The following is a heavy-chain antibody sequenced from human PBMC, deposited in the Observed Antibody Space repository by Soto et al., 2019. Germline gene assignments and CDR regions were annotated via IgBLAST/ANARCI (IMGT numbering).Heavy chain of an antibody. D-gene: IGHD6-19*01. J-gene: IGHJ5*02. V-gene: IGHV4-4*02. CDR2: IYHSGST. CDR3: TNRAVAVAGKGKDRCDP. Sequence: ASETLSLTCAVSGGSISSSNWWSWVRQPPGKGLEWIGEIYHSGSTNYNPSLKSRVTISVDKSRNQFSLKLSSVTAADTAVYYWTNRAVAVAGKGKDRCDPWRQGTLVTVSS. CDR1: GGSISSSNW.